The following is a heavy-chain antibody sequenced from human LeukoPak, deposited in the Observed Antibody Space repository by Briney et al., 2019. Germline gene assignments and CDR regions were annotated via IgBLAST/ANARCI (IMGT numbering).Heavy chain of an antibody. Sequence: PGRSLRLSCAGSGFTFSSYWMHWARQVPGKGLVWVSRINPGGSSIAYADSVKGRFTISRDNAKNTLYLQMDSLRAEDTAVYYCARSNQADDYWGQGTLVTVSS. J-gene: IGHJ4*02. CDR1: GFTFSSYW. V-gene: IGHV3-74*01. CDR3: ARSNQADDY. D-gene: IGHD1-14*01. CDR2: INPGGSSI.